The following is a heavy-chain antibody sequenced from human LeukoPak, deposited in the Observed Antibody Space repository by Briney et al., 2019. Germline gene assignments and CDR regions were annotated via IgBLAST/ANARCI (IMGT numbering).Heavy chain of an antibody. CDR1: GGSISSGGYY. CDR2: IYYSGST. CDR3: ARGLNGAENYFDY. Sequence: PSETLSLTCTVSGGSISSGGYYWNWIRRHPGKGLEWIGYIYYSGSTYYSPSLKSRVNMSVDTSKNQFSLRVSSVTAADTAVYYCARGLNGAENYFDYWGQGILVTVSS. V-gene: IGHV4-31*03. D-gene: IGHD4-17*01. J-gene: IGHJ4*02.